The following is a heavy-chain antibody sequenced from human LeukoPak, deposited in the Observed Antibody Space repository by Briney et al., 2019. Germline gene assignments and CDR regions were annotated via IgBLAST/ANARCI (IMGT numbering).Heavy chain of an antibody. CDR1: GFTFSVYY. V-gene: IGHV3-11*01. CDR2: ISSSSGGTI. J-gene: IGHJ6*03. CDR3: ATGQGRYYYYMDV. Sequence: GGSLRLSCAASGFTFSVYYMSGTRQAPGRGLEWISYISSSSGGTIYYTDSVKGRFTISRDNAKNSLYLQMNSLRAEDTALYYCATGQGRYYYYMDVWGKGTTVTVSS.